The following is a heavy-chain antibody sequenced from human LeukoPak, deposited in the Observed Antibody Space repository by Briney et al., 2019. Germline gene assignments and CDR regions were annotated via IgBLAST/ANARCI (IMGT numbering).Heavy chain of an antibody. CDR2: IYYSGST. J-gene: IGHJ4*02. Sequence: NASETLSLTCTVSGGSISSGGYYWSWIRQHPGKGLEWIGYIYYSGSTYYHPSLKSRVTISVDTSKNQFSLKLSSVTAADTAVYYCARGGPTPFDYWGQGTLVTVSS. CDR3: ARGGPTPFDY. CDR1: GGSISSGGYY. V-gene: IGHV4-31*03.